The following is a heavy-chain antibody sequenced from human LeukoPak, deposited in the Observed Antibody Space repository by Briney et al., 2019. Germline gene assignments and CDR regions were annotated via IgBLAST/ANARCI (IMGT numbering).Heavy chain of an antibody. V-gene: IGHV3-13*04. J-gene: IGHJ6*02. Sequence: SGGSLRLSCAAAGFTFSAYDMHWVRQATGKGLEWVSYIGRAGDTYYAGSVKGRFTISREDATNPLFLQMNSLGVGDTAVYYCARDSSGWGLAVWGQGTTVTVSS. CDR2: IGRAGDT. D-gene: IGHD6-19*01. CDR1: GFTFSAYD. CDR3: ARDSSGWGLAV.